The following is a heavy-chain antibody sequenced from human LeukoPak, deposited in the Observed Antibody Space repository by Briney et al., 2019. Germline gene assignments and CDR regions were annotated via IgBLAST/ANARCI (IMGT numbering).Heavy chain of an antibody. V-gene: IGHV4-31*03. J-gene: IGHJ4*02. CDR1: GGSISSGGYY. CDR2: IYYSGST. CDR3: ARVSWFGELFRSEVEN. Sequence: PSETLSLTCTASGGSISSGGYYWSWIRQHPGKGLEWIGYIYYSGSTYYNPSLKSRVTISVDTSKNQFSLKLSSVTAADTAVYYCARVSWFGELFRSEVENWGQGTLVTVSS. D-gene: IGHD3-10*01.